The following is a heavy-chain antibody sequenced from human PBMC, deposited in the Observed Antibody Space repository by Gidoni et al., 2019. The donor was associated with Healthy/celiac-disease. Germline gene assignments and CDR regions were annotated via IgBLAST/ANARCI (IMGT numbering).Heavy chain of an antibody. J-gene: IGHJ4*02. CDR3: AKDLLSYDILTGYYGY. D-gene: IGHD3-9*01. Sequence: EVQLLESGGGLVQPGGSLSLSCAASGFTFSSYAMGWVRQAPGKGLEWVSAISGSGGSTYYADSVKGRFTISRDNSKNTLYLQMNSLRAEDTAVYYCAKDLLSYDILTGYYGYWGQGTLVTVSS. V-gene: IGHV3-23*01. CDR2: ISGSGGST. CDR1: GFTFSSYA.